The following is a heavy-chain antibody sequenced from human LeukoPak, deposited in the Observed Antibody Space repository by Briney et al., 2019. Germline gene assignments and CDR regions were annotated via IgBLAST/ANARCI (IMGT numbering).Heavy chain of an antibody. CDR2: IGTYGGDT. J-gene: IGHJ5*01. CDR1: TSR. V-gene: IGHV1-18*01. D-gene: IGHD3-22*01. CDR3: ARDLWNFYDDSGYNRDFDS. Sequence: ASVKVSCKATSRISWVRQAPGQGLEWMGWIGTYGGDTYYAQKFQGRITVTTDTSTSTVYMELKNLRSDDTAVYYCARDLWNFYDDSGYNRDFDSWGQGTLVTVSS.